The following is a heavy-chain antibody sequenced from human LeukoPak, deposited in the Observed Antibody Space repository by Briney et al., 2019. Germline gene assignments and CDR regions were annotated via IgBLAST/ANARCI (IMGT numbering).Heavy chain of an antibody. V-gene: IGHV3-23*01. CDR2: ISGSGGST. J-gene: IGHJ4*02. D-gene: IGHD3-22*01. CDR3: AKGSIYYDSSAYDFDY. CDR1: GFTFSSYA. Sequence: GGSLRLSCAASGFTFSSYAMSWVRQAPGKGLEWVSAISGSGGSTYYADSVKGRFTISRDNSKNTLYLQMNSLRAEDTAVYYCAKGSIYYDSSAYDFDYWGQGTLVTVSS.